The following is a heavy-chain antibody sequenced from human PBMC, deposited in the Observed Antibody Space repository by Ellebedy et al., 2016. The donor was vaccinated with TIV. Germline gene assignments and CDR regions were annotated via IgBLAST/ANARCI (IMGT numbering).Heavy chain of an antibody. D-gene: IGHD5-24*01. V-gene: IGHV1-69*13. CDR2: IIPIFGTT. Sequence: SVKVSCKASGGTYSNYAINWVRQAPGQGLEWMGGIIPIFGTTNLAQKFQGRVTISADEFASTAYMELSSLRFEDTAVYYCAKRDGYNYGSFDSWGQGTLVTVSS. CDR1: GGTYSNYA. CDR3: AKRDGYNYGSFDS. J-gene: IGHJ4*02.